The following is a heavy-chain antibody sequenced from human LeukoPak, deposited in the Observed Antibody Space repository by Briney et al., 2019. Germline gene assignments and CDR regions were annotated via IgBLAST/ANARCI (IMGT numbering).Heavy chain of an antibody. V-gene: IGHV3-7*01. J-gene: IGHJ4*02. CDR3: ARRAYYDFWSGSRDRKYFFDY. Sequence: GGSLRLSCAASGFTFSSYWMTWVRQAPGKGLEWVANIKQDGSEKYYVDSVKGRFTISRDNAKNSLYLQMSSLRAEDTAVYYCARRAYYDFWSGSRDRKYFFDYWGQGTLVTVSS. CDR2: IKQDGSEK. CDR1: GFTFSSYW. D-gene: IGHD3-3*01.